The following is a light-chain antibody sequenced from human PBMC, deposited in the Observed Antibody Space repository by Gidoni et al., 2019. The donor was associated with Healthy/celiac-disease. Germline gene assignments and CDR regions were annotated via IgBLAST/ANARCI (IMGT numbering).Light chain of an antibody. CDR1: QSISSY. CDR3: QQSYSTPRT. V-gene: IGKV1-39*01. CDR2: AAS. J-gene: IGKJ1*01. Sequence: DIQMTQSPSSLSASVGDRVTITCRASQSISSYLNWYQQKPGKAPKLLIYAASSLQSGVPSRFSGSGSGTDFTLTISILQPEDFATYYCQQSYSTPRTFXQXTKVEIK.